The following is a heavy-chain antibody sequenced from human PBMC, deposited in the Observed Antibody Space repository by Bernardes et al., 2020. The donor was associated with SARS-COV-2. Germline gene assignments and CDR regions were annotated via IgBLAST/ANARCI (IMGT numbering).Heavy chain of an antibody. J-gene: IGHJ4*02. CDR2: TRSKANSYTT. CDR1: GFTFSDHY. Sequence: GGSLRLSCAASGFTFSDHYMDWDRQAPGKGLEWIGRTRSKANSYTTKYAASVEGRFTISRDDSKNSLYLQMNSLKTEDTAVYYCARVGTIFGVVTDRGSYFDHWGQGTLVTVSS. D-gene: IGHD3-3*01. V-gene: IGHV3-72*01. CDR3: ARVGTIFGVVTDRGSYFDH.